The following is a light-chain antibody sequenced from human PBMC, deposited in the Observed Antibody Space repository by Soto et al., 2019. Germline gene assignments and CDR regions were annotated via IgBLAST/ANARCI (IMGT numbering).Light chain of an antibody. J-gene: IGKJ4*01. Sequence: DIVMTQTPLSLSVTPGQPASISCKSSQSLLSGDGKTFLYWYLQRTGQPPQLLIYEVSNRLSGGPDRVSGSGSGTEFTLKISRVEAEDVGLYYCMQSIQLPLTFGGGTKVDIK. V-gene: IGKV2D-29*01. CDR2: EVS. CDR3: MQSIQLPLT. CDR1: QSLLSGDGKTF.